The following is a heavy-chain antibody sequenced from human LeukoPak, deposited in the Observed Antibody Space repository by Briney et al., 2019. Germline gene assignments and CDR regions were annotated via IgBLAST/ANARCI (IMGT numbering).Heavy chain of an antibody. J-gene: IGHJ4*02. Sequence: GGSLRLSCAASGFTFSDEYMSWIRQAPGKGLEWISYISSSGSTIFYADSVKGRFTLSRDNARNSLFLQMNSLRDEDTAVYYCAKDEGVADTYYYDSSGSFDYWGQGTLVTVSS. CDR1: GFTFSDEY. CDR2: ISSSGSTI. D-gene: IGHD3-22*01. CDR3: AKDEGVADTYYYDSSGSFDY. V-gene: IGHV3-11*01.